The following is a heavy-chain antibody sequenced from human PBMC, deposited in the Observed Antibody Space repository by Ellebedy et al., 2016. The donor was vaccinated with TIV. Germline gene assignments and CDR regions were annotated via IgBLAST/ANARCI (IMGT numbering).Heavy chain of an antibody. CDR3: AREKITSFGVVPYVGGMDV. V-gene: IGHV1-69*06. CDR1: GGTFSSYA. Sequence: SAKVSCXASGGTFSSYAISWVRQAPGQGLEWMGGIIPIFGTANYAQKFQGRVTITADKSTSTAYMELSSLRSEDTAVYYCAREKITSFGVVPYVGGMDVWGQGTTVTVSS. J-gene: IGHJ6*02. CDR2: IIPIFGTA. D-gene: IGHD3-3*01.